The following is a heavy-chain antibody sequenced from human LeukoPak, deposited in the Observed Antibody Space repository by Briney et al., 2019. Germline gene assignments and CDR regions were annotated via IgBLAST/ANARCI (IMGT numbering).Heavy chain of an antibody. CDR2: IGGSGSTT. CDR3: AKGTASSWWYLDL. J-gene: IGHJ2*01. CDR1: GFTFSSYA. D-gene: IGHD5-18*01. V-gene: IGHV3-23*01. Sequence: PGGSLRLSCAASGFTFSSYAMSWVRQAPGKGLEWVSAIGGSGSTTYYADSVKGQFTISRDNSKNTLYLQMNSLRAEDTAVYYCAKGTASSWWYLDLWGRGTLVTVSS.